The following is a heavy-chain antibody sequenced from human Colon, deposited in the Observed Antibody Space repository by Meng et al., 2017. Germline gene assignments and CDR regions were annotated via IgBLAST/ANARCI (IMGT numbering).Heavy chain of an antibody. CDR3: TTWYGEY. D-gene: IGHD3-10*01. V-gene: IGHV6-1*01. Sequence: HVQLQQSGPGLVKPPQTLSRPCAISGDSVSSNRALWHWVRQSPSRGLEWLRQTYYRSEWQNHYGVSVKSRITINADTSRNHFSLHLNSVTPKVTSVYYCTTWYGEYWGQGTLVTVSS. J-gene: IGHJ4*02. CDR1: GDSVSSNRAL. CDR2: TYYRSEWQN.